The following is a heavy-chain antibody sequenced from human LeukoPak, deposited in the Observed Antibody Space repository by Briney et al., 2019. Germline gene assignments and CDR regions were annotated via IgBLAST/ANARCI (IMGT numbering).Heavy chain of an antibody. CDR3: ARDGEQWLVKDDSRGGYYYYGMDV. J-gene: IGHJ6*02. Sequence: ASVKVSCKASGYTFTGYYMHWVRQAPGQGLEWMGWINPNSGGTNYAQKFQGRVTMTRDTSISTAYMGLSRLRSDDTAVYYCARDGEQWLVKDDSRGGYYYYGMDVWGQGTTVTVSS. CDR1: GYTFTGYY. V-gene: IGHV1-2*02. CDR2: INPNSGGT. D-gene: IGHD6-19*01.